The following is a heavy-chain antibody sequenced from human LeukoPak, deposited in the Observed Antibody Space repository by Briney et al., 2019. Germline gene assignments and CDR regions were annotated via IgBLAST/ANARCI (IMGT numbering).Heavy chain of an antibody. CDR2: INHSGST. D-gene: IGHD2-8*02. CDR3: AGFNTVDY. V-gene: IGHV4-34*01. Sequence: PETLSLTCAVYGGSFSGYYWSWIRQPPGKGLEWLGEINHSGSTNYNPSLQSRVTISVDTSKNQFSLKLSSVTAADTAVYYCAGFNTVDYWGQGTLVTVSS. J-gene: IGHJ4*02. CDR1: GGSFSGYY.